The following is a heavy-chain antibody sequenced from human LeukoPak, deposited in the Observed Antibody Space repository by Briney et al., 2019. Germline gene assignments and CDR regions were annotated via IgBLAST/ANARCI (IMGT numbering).Heavy chain of an antibody. D-gene: IGHD3-10*01. CDR1: GFTFSSYS. J-gene: IGHJ5*02. Sequence: GGSLRLSCAASGFTFSSYSMNWVRQAPGKGLEWVSYISSSSSTIYYADSVKGRFTISRDNAKNSLYLQVNSLRAEDTAVYYCAREQGGGSGSYYNSWGQGTLVTVSS. CDR2: ISSSSSTI. CDR3: AREQGGGSGSYYNS. V-gene: IGHV3-48*01.